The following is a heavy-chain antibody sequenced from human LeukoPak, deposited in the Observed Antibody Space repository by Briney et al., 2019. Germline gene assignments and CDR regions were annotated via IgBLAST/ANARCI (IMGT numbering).Heavy chain of an antibody. CDR3: ARDMRSGSYQPH. V-gene: IGHV3-7*01. D-gene: IGHD1-26*01. J-gene: IGHJ4*02. CDR1: GFTFISYW. CDR2: IKQDGSEK. Sequence: GSLRLSCAASGFTFISYWMSWVRQAPGKGLEWVANIKQDGSEKYYVDSVKGRFTISRDNAKNSLYLQMNSLRAEDTAVYYCARDMRSGSYQPHWGQGTLVTVSS.